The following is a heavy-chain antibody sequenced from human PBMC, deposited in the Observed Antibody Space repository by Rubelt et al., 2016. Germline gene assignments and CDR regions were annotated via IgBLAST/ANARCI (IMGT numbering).Heavy chain of an antibody. Sequence: SRGGLVQPGGSLRVSCAASGFTFSRYAMNWVRQAPGKGLEWVAAISGSGGSTFYADSVKGRFTISRDNSKNTLYLQMNSLRAEDTALYYCVRDGYGDGDAFDIWGQGTIVTVSS. J-gene: IGHJ3*02. CDR3: VRDGYGDGDAFDI. CDR1: GFTFSRYA. D-gene: IGHD4-17*01. V-gene: IGHV3-23*01. CDR2: ISGSGGST.